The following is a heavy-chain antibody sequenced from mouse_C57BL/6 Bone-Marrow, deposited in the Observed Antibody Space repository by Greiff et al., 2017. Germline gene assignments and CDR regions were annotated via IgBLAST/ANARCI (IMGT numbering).Heavy chain of an antibody. D-gene: IGHD1-1*01. CDR1: GFTFSSYG. V-gene: IGHV5-6*01. CDR3: ARHGFLFLRPFAY. CDR2: ISSGGSYT. J-gene: IGHJ3*01. Sequence: EVMLVESGGDLVKPGGSLTLSCAASGFTFSSYGMSWVRQTPDKRLEWFATISSGGSYTYYPDSVKGRFTISRDNAKNTLYLQMSSLKSEDTDMYYCARHGFLFLRPFAYWGQGTLVTVSA.